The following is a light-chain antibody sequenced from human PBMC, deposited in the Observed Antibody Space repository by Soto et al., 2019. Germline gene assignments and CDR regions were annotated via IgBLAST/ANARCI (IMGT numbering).Light chain of an antibody. Sequence: SVLPQPRSVSGSPGQSVTISCTGTSSDVGGYNYVSWYQQHPGKAPKLMIYDVSNRPSGVSNRFSGSKSGNTASLTISGLQAEDEADYYCSSYTSSSTLEVFGTGTKVTVL. CDR3: SSYTSSSTLEV. J-gene: IGLJ1*01. CDR1: SSDVGGYNY. V-gene: IGLV2-14*01. CDR2: DVS.